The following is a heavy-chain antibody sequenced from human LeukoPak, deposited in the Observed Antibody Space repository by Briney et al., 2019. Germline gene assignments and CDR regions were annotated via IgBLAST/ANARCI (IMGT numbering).Heavy chain of an antibody. Sequence: GTSVKVSCKASGFTSTNFAVQWVRQARGQRLEWIGWIIVGSGATKCAQDFQERVTITRDLSTSTLYKELRSLTSEDTAVYYCAADLSNPRMGASYLDSWGQGTLVTVSS. D-gene: IGHD3-16*01. J-gene: IGHJ4*02. CDR1: GFTSTNFA. V-gene: IGHV1-58*01. CDR3: AADLSNPRMGASYLDS. CDR2: IIVGSGAT.